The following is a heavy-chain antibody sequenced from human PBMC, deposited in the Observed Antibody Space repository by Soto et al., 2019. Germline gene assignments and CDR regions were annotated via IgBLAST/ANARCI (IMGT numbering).Heavy chain of an antibody. CDR3: ARTTAALIAAAPRPLYYFDY. CDR1: GGSFSGYY. V-gene: IGHV4-34*01. Sequence: SETLSLTCAVYGGSFSGYYWSWIRQPPGKGLEWIGEINHSGSTNYNPSLKSRVTISVDTSKNQFSLKLSSVTAADTAVYYCARTTAALIAAAPRPLYYFDYWGQGTLVTVS. D-gene: IGHD6-13*01. CDR2: INHSGST. J-gene: IGHJ4*02.